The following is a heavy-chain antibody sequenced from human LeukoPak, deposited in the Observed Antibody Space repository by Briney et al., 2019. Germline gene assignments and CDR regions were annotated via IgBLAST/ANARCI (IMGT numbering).Heavy chain of an antibody. CDR1: GFTFYSFA. CDR3: AREGAVAGLDY. V-gene: IGHV3-23*01. D-gene: IGHD6-19*01. Sequence: PGGSLRLSCAASGFTFYSFAMSWVRQAPGKGLEWVSSVSSSAVSTYYADSVKGRFTISRDNSKNTLYLQMNSLRAEDTAVYYCAREGAVAGLDYWGQGTLVTVSS. J-gene: IGHJ4*02. CDR2: VSSSAVST.